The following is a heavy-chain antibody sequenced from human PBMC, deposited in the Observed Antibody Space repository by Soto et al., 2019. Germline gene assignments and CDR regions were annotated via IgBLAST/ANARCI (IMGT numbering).Heavy chain of an antibody. D-gene: IGHD6-13*01. CDR2: IWYDGSNK. CDR3: AREGIAAAGTTNWFDP. J-gene: IGHJ5*02. CDR1: GFTFSSYG. V-gene: IGHV3-33*01. Sequence: GGSLRLSCAASGFTFSSYGMHWVRQAPGKGLEWVAVIWYDGSNKYYADSVKGRFTISRDNSKNTLYLQMNSLRAEDTAVYYCAREGIAAAGTTNWFDPWGQGTLVTVSS.